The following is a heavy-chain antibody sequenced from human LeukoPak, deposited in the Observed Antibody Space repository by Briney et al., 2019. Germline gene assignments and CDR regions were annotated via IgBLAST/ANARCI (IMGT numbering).Heavy chain of an antibody. CDR3: ARDGRVHSNWFDP. J-gene: IGHJ5*02. CDR2: ISAYNGNT. V-gene: IGHV1-18*01. CDR1: GYTFNSYC. Sequence: ASVKVSCKASGYTFNSYCISWVRQAPGQGLEWVGWISAYNGNTNYAQQLQGRVTMTTDTSTSTAYMELRSLRSDDTAVYYCARDGRVHSNWFDPWGQGTLVTVSS.